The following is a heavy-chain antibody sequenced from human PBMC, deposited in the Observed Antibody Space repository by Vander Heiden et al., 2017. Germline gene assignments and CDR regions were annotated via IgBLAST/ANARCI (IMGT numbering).Heavy chain of an antibody. V-gene: IGHV2-70*01. J-gene: IGHJ4*02. CDR2: IDWDDDK. CDR3: ARSPLGAVGGVIVRAFDY. Sequence: QVTLRESGPALVKPTQTLTLTCTFSGFSPSTSGMCVSWFRQPPGKALELLALIDWDDDKYYSTSLKTRLTISKDTSKNQVVLTMTNMDPVDTATYYCARSPLGAVGGVIVRAFDYWGQGTLVTVSS. CDR1: GFSPSTSGMC. D-gene: IGHD3-16*02.